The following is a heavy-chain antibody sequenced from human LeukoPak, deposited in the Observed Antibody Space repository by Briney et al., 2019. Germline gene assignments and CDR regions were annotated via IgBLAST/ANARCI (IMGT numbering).Heavy chain of an antibody. D-gene: IGHD3-10*01. V-gene: IGHV4-61*01. CDR3: ARAPPPLTYYYGSGSRESGGWFDP. Sequence: PSETLSLTCTASGVSVSSGSYYWSWIRQPPGKGLEWIVYIYYSGSTNDNPSLKSRVTISVDTSKNQFSLKLSSVTAADTAVYYCARAPPPLTYYYGSGSRESGGWFDPWGQGTLVTVSS. CDR1: GVSVSSGSYY. CDR2: IYYSGST. J-gene: IGHJ5*02.